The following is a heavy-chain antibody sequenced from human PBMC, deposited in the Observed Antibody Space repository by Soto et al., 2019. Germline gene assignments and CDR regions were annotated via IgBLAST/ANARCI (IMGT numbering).Heavy chain of an antibody. Sequence: GGSLRLSCAASGFTFSSYAMSWVRQAPGKGLEWVSAISGSGGSTYYADSVKGRFTISRDNSKNTLYLQMNSLRAEDTAVYYCAKGIEKGEYQTGWYYYYGMDVWGQGTTVTVSS. J-gene: IGHJ6*02. CDR2: ISGSGGST. V-gene: IGHV3-23*01. D-gene: IGHD2-2*01. CDR3: AKGIEKGEYQTGWYYYYGMDV. CDR1: GFTFSSYA.